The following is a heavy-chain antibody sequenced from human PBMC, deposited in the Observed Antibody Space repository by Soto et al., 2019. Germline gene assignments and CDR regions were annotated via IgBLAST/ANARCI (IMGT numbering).Heavy chain of an antibody. CDR1: GGTFSSYA. Sequence: VASVKVSCKASGGTFSSYAISWVRQAPGQGLEWMGGIIPIFGTANYAQKFQGRVTITADESTSTAYMELSSLRSEDTAVYYCARDRYSSGWHDAFDIWGQGTMVTGS. J-gene: IGHJ3*02. CDR2: IIPIFGTA. D-gene: IGHD6-19*01. CDR3: ARDRYSSGWHDAFDI. V-gene: IGHV1-69*13.